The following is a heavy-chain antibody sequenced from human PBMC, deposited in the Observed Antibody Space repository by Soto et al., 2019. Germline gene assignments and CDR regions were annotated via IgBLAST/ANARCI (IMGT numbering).Heavy chain of an antibody. J-gene: IGHJ5*02. V-gene: IGHV5-51*01. CDR1: GYSFTSYW. D-gene: IGHD6-13*01. CDR3: ARGRELVRFGRFDP. CDR2: IYPGDCDT. Sequence: GESLKISCKGSGYSFTSYWIGWVRQMPGKGLAWMGLIYPGDCDTRYSPSFQGQVTISADKSISTAYLQWSSLKASDTAMYYCARGRELVRFGRFDPWGQGTLVTVSS.